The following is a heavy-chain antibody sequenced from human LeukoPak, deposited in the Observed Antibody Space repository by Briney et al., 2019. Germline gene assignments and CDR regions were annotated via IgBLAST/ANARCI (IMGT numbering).Heavy chain of an antibody. CDR2: IIPIFGTA. J-gene: IGHJ4*02. Sequence: SVKVSCKASGGTFSSYAISWVRQAPGQGLEWMGGIIPIFGTANYAQKFQGRVTITADESTSTAYMELSSLRSEDTAVYYCALGWGYYDSSGYRLFGFDYWGQGTLVTVSS. CDR3: ALGWGYYDSSGYRLFGFDY. V-gene: IGHV1-69*13. CDR1: GGTFSSYA. D-gene: IGHD3-22*01.